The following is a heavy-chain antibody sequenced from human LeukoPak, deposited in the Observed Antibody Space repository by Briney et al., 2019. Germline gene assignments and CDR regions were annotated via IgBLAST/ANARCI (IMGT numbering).Heavy chain of an antibody. CDR2: ISSSSSTI. CDR3: AKSVVVRTRGVAFDI. J-gene: IGHJ3*02. CDR1: GFTFSSYS. Sequence: GGSLRLSCAASGFTFSSYSMNWVRQAPGKGLEWVSYISSSSSTIYYADSVKGRFTISRDNAKNSLYLQMNSLRAEDTAVYYCAKSVVVRTRGVAFDIWGQGTMVTVSS. V-gene: IGHV3-48*04. D-gene: IGHD3-10*01.